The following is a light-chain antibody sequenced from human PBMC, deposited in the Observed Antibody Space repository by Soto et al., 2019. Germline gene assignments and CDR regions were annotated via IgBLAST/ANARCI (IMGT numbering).Light chain of an antibody. CDR1: SSDIGGYNY. Sequence: QSVRTEPAWVSVSPGQSITISCTGTSSDIGGYNYVSWYQQHPGKAPKLMIYEVSNRPSGVSNRFSGSKSGNTASLTISGLQAEDEADYYCSSYTSSSTLYVFGTGTKVTVL. V-gene: IGLV2-14*01. J-gene: IGLJ1*01. CDR2: EVS. CDR3: SSYTSSSTLYV.